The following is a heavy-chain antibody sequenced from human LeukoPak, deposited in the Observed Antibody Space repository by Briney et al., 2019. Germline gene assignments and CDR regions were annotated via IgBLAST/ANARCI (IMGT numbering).Heavy chain of an antibody. D-gene: IGHD6-25*01. J-gene: IGHJ4*02. Sequence: ASVKVSCKASGGTFSSYAISWVRQAPGQGLEWMGGIIPIFGTANYAQKFQGRVTITADESTSTAYMGLSSLRSEDTAVYYCAREAEAAAGPFDYWGQGTLGTVSS. CDR1: GGTFSSYA. V-gene: IGHV1-69*13. CDR2: IIPIFGTA. CDR3: AREAEAAAGPFDY.